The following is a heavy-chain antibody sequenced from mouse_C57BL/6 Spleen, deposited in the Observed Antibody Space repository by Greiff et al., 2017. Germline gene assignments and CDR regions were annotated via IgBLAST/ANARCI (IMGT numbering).Heavy chain of an antibody. CDR1: GYTFTDYE. V-gene: IGHV1-15*01. Sequence: VQLQQSGAELVRPGDSVTLSCKASGYTFTDYEMHWVKQTPVHGLEWIGAIDPETGGTAYNQKFKGKAILTADKSSSTAYMELRSLTSEDSAVYYCTRGGGEGKVFAYWGQGTLVTVSA. CDR2: IDPETGGT. J-gene: IGHJ3*01. CDR3: TRGGGEGKVFAY.